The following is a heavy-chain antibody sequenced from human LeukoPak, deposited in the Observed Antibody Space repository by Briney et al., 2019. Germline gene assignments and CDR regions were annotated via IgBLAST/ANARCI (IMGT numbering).Heavy chain of an antibody. Sequence: ASVKVSCKASDYTFSNYAITWVRQAPGQGLEWMGWVSGYNGNTNYAQKFQGRVTMTRNTSISTAYMELSSLRSEDTAVYYCARANGVGYFDWFTNYYYYMDVWGKGTTVTISS. V-gene: IGHV1-8*01. CDR3: ARANGVGYFDWFTNYYYYMDV. D-gene: IGHD3-9*01. J-gene: IGHJ6*03. CDR1: DYTFSNYA. CDR2: VSGYNGNT.